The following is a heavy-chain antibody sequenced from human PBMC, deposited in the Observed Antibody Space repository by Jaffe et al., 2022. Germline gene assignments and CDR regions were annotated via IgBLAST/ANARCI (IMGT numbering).Heavy chain of an antibody. CDR3: ARAPNTALDF. Sequence: QMQLQESGPGLVRPSETLSLTCVVSGDSISSSYWNWIRQPPGKGLEWIGYIYYRGNSKYNPSLKSRVTISIDSSRTQFSLRLNSVTAADTAVYYCARAPNTALDFWGQGALVTVSS. V-gene: IGHV4-59*01. CDR1: GDSISSSY. CDR2: IYYRGNS. J-gene: IGHJ4*02. D-gene: IGHD5-18*01.